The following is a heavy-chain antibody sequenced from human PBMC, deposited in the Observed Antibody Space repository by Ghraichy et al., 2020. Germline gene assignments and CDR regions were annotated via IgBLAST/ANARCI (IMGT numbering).Heavy chain of an antibody. Sequence: SVKVSCKASGGTFSSYAISWVRQAPGQGLEWMGRIIPILGIANYAQKFQGRVTITADKSTSTAYMELSSLRSEDTAVYYCASDTGYSSGWYSYWGQGTLVTVSS. J-gene: IGHJ4*02. D-gene: IGHD6-19*01. V-gene: IGHV1-69*04. CDR3: ASDTGYSSGWYSY. CDR2: IIPILGIA. CDR1: GGTFSSYA.